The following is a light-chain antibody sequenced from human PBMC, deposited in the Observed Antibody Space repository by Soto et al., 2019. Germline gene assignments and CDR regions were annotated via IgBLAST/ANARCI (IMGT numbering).Light chain of an antibody. CDR1: QGLSSW. Sequence: DIQMTQSPSSVSASVGDRVTITCRASQGLSSWLAWYQQKPGKAPELLIFATSSLQSGVPSRFSGSGSGTDFTLTISSLQPEDSATYYCKHTGVFGPGTKEDV. V-gene: IGKV1-12*01. J-gene: IGKJ3*01. CDR3: KHTGV. CDR2: ATS.